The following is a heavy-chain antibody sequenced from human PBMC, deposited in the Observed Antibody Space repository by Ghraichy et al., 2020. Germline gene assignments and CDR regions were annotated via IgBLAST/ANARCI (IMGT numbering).Heavy chain of an antibody. D-gene: IGHD3-3*01. CDR2: INHSGST. CDR3: ARGLPFWSGHPRWFDP. V-gene: IGHV4-34*01. CDR1: GGSFSGYY. J-gene: IGHJ5*02. Sequence: SETLSLTCAVYGGSFSGYYWSWIRQPPGKGLEWIGEINHSGSTNYNPSLKSRVTISVDTSKNQFSLKLSSVTAADTAVYYCARGLPFWSGHPRWFDPWGQGTLVTVSS.